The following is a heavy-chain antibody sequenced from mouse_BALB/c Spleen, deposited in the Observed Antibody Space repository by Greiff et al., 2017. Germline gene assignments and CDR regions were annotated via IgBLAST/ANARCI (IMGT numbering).Heavy chain of an antibody. J-gene: IGHJ2*01. V-gene: IGHV1S127*01. Sequence: QVQLKQPGAELVKPGASVKMSCKASGYTFTSYWMHWVKQRPGQGLEWIGVIDPSDSYTSYNQKFKGKATLTVDTSSSTAYMQLSSLTSEDSAVYYCTRSGVRPLDYWGQGTTLTVSS. CDR1: GYTFTSYW. CDR2: IDPSDSYT. D-gene: IGHD2-14*01. CDR3: TRSGVRPLDY.